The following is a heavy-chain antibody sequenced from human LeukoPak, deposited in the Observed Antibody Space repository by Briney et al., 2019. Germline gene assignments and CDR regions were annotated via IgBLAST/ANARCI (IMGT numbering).Heavy chain of an antibody. CDR3: ARGHYDDYYYYYMDV. J-gene: IGHJ6*03. D-gene: IGHD3-3*01. CDR2: ISSNGGST. Sequence: PGGSLRLSCAASGFTFSSYAMHWVRQAPGKGLEYVSAISSNGGSTYYANSVKGRFTISRDNSKNTLYLQMGSPRAEDMAVYYCARGHYDDYYYYYMDVWGKGTTVTVSS. V-gene: IGHV3-64*01. CDR1: GFTFSSYA.